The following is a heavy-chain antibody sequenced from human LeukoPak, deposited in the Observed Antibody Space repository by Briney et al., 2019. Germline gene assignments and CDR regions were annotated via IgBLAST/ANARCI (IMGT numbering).Heavy chain of an antibody. V-gene: IGHV3-9*01. CDR2: TSWNSGSI. J-gene: IGHJ4*02. D-gene: IGHD5-18*01. CDR3: AKDRGYSFEHFDY. Sequence: GGSLRLSCAASGFTFSSYAMHWVRQAPGKGLEWVSGTSWNSGSIGYADSVKGRFTISRDNAKNSLYLQMNSLRAEDTALYYCAKDRGYSFEHFDYWGQGTLVTVSS. CDR1: GFTFSSYA.